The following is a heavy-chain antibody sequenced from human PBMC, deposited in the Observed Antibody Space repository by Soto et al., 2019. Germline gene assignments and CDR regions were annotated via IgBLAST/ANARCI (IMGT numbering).Heavy chain of an antibody. V-gene: IGHV3-48*01. CDR2: ISSSSSTI. J-gene: IGHJ3*02. CDR3: ARAVRPDDAFDI. Sequence: GGSLRLACAASGFTFSSYSMNWVRQAPGKGLEWVSYISSSSSTIYYADSVKGRFTISRDNAKNSLYLQMNSLRAEDTAVYYCARAVRPDDAFDIWGQGTMVTVSS. CDR1: GFTFSSYS.